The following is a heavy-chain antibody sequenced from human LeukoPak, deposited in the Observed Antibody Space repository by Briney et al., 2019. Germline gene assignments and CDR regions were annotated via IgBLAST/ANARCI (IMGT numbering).Heavy chain of an antibody. J-gene: IGHJ5*02. D-gene: IGHD3-22*01. CDR2: ISSSSSYT. V-gene: IGHV3-11*05. CDR3: ARGIRENYYDSSGYYTSDWFDP. Sequence: PGGSLRLSCAASGFTFSDYYMSWIRQAPGKGLEWVSYISSSSSYTDYADSVKGRFTISRDNAKNPLYLQMNSLRAEDTAVYYCARGIRENYYDSSGYYTSDWFDPWGQGTLVTVSS. CDR1: GFTFSDYY.